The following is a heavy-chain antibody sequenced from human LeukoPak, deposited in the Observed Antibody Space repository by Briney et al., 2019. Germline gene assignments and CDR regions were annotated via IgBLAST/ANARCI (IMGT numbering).Heavy chain of an antibody. Sequence: GSLRLSCAASGFTFSSYWMNWVRQAPGKGLEWVANIKQDGSEKFYVDSVKGRFTISRDNAKNSLFLQMNSLRAEDTAVYYCARDPTWDSSAPEGGPWGQGTLVTVSS. CDR1: GFTFSSYW. D-gene: IGHD3-22*01. CDR2: IKQDGSEK. J-gene: IGHJ4*02. CDR3: ARDPTWDSSAPEGGP. V-gene: IGHV3-7*01.